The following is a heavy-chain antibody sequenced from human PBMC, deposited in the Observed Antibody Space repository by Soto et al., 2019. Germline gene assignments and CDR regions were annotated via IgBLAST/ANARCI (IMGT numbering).Heavy chain of an antibody. CDR2: MYPGDSDT. D-gene: IGHD6-13*01. CDR3: ARRRGIAAAGPIDY. Sequence: GESLKISCKASGYSFTSYWIGWVRQMPGKGLELMGIMYPGDSDTRYSPSFQGQVTISADKSISTAYLQWSSLKASDSAIYYCARRRGIAAAGPIDYWGQGTLVTVSS. J-gene: IGHJ4*02. V-gene: IGHV5-51*01. CDR1: GYSFTSYW.